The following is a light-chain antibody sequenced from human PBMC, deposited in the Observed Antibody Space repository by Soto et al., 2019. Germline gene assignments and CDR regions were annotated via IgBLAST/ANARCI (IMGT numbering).Light chain of an antibody. V-gene: IGLV2-14*01. CDR3: SPYTSSSTLYV. Sequence: QSVLTQPASVSGSPGQSITISCTGTSSDVGGYNYVSWYQQHPGKAPKLMIYDVSNRPSGVSNRFSGSKSGNTASLTIFGFQAEDEADYYCSPYTSSSTLYVFGTGTKVTVL. CDR1: SSDVGGYNY. CDR2: DVS. J-gene: IGLJ1*01.